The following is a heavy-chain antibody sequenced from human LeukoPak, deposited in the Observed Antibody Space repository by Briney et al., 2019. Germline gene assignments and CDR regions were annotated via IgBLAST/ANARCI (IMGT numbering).Heavy chain of an antibody. CDR2: ISSSSTI. CDR1: GFTFSSYS. Sequence: GGSLRLSCAASGFTFSSYSMNWVRQAPGKGLEWVSYISSSSTIYYADSVKGRFTISRDNAKNSLYLQMNSLRAEDTAVYYCARDQGFRSAMVYWPLDYRGQGTLVTVSS. CDR3: ARDQGFRSAMVYWPLDY. V-gene: IGHV3-48*01. J-gene: IGHJ4*02. D-gene: IGHD5-18*01.